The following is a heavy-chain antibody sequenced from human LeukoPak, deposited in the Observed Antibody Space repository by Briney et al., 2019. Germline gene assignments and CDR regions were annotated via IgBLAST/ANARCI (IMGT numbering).Heavy chain of an antibody. V-gene: IGHV3-7*03. J-gene: IGHJ4*02. CDR3: ARGRVVVVPAAIYY. CDR1: GFTFSSYW. D-gene: IGHD2-2*01. Sequence: GGSLRLSCAASGFTFSSYWMSWVRQAPGKGLEWVANIKQDGSEKYYVDSVKGRFTISRDNAKNSLYLQMNSLGAEDTAVYYCARGRVVVVPAAIYYWGQGTLVTVSS. CDR2: IKQDGSEK.